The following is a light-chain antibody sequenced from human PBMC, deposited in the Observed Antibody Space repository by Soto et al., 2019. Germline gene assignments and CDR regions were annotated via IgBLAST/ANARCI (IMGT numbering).Light chain of an antibody. Sequence: QSALTQPASVSGSPGQSITISCTGTSSDVGSYNLVSWYHQHPGQAPKLMIYEVSKRPSGVSDRFSGSKSGNTASLTISGLQAEDEAEYYCCSYAGSSTYVFGTGTKLTVL. CDR3: CSYAGSSTYV. CDR2: EVS. J-gene: IGLJ1*01. V-gene: IGLV2-23*02. CDR1: SSDVGSYNL.